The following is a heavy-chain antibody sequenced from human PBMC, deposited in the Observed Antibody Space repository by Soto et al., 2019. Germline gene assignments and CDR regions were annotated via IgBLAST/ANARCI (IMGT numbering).Heavy chain of an antibody. CDR3: ARAYSSSSFGGYYYGMDV. V-gene: IGHV4-59*01. CDR1: GGSISSYY. D-gene: IGHD6-6*01. CDR2: IYYSGST. J-gene: IGHJ6*02. Sequence: SETLSLTCTVSGGSISSYYWSWIRQPPGKGLEWIGYIYYSGSTNYNPSLKSRVTISVDTSKNQFSLKLSSVTAADTAVYYCARAYSSSSFGGYYYGMDVWGQGTTVTVSS.